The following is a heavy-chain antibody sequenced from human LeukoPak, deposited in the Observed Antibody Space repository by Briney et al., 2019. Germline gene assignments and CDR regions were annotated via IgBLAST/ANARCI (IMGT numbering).Heavy chain of an antibody. Sequence: GGSLRLSCAASGFTFSSYGMHWVRQAPGKGLEWVAVISYDGSNKYYTDSVKGRFTISRDNSKNTLYLQMNSLRAEDTAVYYCARHSSFRIPARRSGYYFLMDVWGQRTTVTVSS. V-gene: IGHV3-30*03. CDR2: ISYDGSNK. CDR1: GFTFSSYG. J-gene: IGHJ6*02. CDR3: ARHSSFRIPARRSGYYFLMDV. D-gene: IGHD6-6*01.